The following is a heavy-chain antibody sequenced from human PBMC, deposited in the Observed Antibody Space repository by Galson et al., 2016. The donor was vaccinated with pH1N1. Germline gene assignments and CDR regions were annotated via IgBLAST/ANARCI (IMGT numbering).Heavy chain of an antibody. V-gene: IGHV4-39*07. Sequence: ETLSLTCTVSGASISSRSYYWAWIRQPPGKGLEWIGSIYYSGSTYYNPSLKSRVTISDDTSRNQFSLKLSSVTAADTAMYYCAKVSNSGDFWSGYYIDYWGQGTLVTVAS. D-gene: IGHD3-3*01. CDR3: AKVSNSGDFWSGYYIDY. J-gene: IGHJ4*02. CDR2: IYYSGST. CDR1: GASISSRSYY.